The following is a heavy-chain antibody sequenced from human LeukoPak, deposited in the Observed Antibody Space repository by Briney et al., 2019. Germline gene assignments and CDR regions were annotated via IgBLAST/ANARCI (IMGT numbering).Heavy chain of an antibody. V-gene: IGHV1-2*02. CDR2: INPNSGGT. D-gene: IGHD6-19*01. CDR1: GYTFTGYY. Sequence: ASVKVSCKASGYTFTGYYMHWVRQAPGQGLEWMGWINPNSGGTNYAQKFQGRVTMARDTSISTAYMELSRLRSDDTAVYCCARGSSGWFLAYYFDYWGQGTLVTVSS. CDR3: ARGSSGWFLAYYFDY. J-gene: IGHJ4*02.